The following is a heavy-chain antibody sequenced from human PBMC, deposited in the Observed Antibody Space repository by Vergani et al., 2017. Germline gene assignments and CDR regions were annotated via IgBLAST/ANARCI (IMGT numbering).Heavy chain of an antibody. V-gene: IGHV1-46*03. CDR3: ARWDYGILTGYRY. J-gene: IGHJ4*02. CDR1: GYTFSNYY. D-gene: IGHD3-9*01. Sequence: QVQVVQSGAEVKKSGASVKVACKTSGYTFSNYYMHWVRQAPGQGIEWMGIINPSGGHTNYAQKFQGRVTMTRDTSTSTVYMELSSLRSEDTAIYYCARWDYGILTGYRYWGQGTLVTVSA. CDR2: INPSGGHT.